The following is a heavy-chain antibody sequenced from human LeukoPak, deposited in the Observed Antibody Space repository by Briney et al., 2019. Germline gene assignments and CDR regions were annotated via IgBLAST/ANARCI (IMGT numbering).Heavy chain of an antibody. J-gene: IGHJ4*02. V-gene: IGHV4-31*03. CDR3: ARGGNRFGGFYFDY. CDR2: IHHSGRS. Sequence: SQTLSLTCTVSADSLSSGGHYWAWIRQFPGKGLESIGFIHHSGRSRHNPSLKDRVAIPVDTSRKQFALKLSSVTAADTAMYYCARGGNRFGGFYFDYWGQGIQVIVSS. D-gene: IGHD3-10*01. CDR1: ADSLSSGGHY.